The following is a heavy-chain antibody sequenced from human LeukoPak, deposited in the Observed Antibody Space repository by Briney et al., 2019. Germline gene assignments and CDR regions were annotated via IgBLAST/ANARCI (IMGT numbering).Heavy chain of an antibody. Sequence: GGSLRLTCAASGFTFDDYGMSWVRQAPGRGLEWVSGINWNGGSTGYADSVKGRFTISRDNAKNSLYLQMNSLRAEDTVLYYCARDGYNPFDYWGQGTLVTVSS. CDR2: INWNGGST. CDR1: GFTFDDYG. D-gene: IGHD5-24*01. J-gene: IGHJ4*02. V-gene: IGHV3-20*04. CDR3: ARDGYNPFDY.